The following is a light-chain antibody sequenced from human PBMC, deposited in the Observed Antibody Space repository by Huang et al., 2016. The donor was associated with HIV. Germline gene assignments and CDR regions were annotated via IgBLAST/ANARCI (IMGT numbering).Light chain of an antibody. CDR2: DAS. V-gene: IGKV3-11*01. Sequence: EIVLTQSPATLSLSPGERATLSCRASQSVSNFLACYQQKPGKAPRLLIYDASNRATGIPARFSGSGSGTDFTLTISSLEPEDFAFYYCQQRSSWPSITFGQGTRLEIK. J-gene: IGKJ5*01. CDR1: QSVSNF. CDR3: QQRSSWPSIT.